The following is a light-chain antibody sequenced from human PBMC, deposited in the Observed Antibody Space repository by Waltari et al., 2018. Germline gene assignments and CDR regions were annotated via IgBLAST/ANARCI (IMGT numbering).Light chain of an antibody. J-gene: IGLJ2*01. V-gene: IGLV1-44*01. CDR1: RSNIGTNT. CDR2: SNN. CDR3: AAWDASLNALL. Sequence: QSMLTQPPSASGTPGQRVTISCSGGRSNIGTNTVNWYQQVPGTAPKLLIYSNNQRPSAVPDRFSGSRSGTSASLAISGPQSEDEGEYYCAAWDASLNALLFGGGTTLTVL.